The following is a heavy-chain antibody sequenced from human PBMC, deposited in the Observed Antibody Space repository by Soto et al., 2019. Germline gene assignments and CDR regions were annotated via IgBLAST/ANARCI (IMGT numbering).Heavy chain of an antibody. Sequence: ASVKVSCKASGYTFTSYGISWVRQAPGQGLEWMGWISAYNGNTNYAQKLQGRVTMTTDTSTSTAYMELRSLRSDDTAVYYCARVYYDFWSGYYTGIYYFDYWGQGTLVPSPQ. V-gene: IGHV1-18*01. J-gene: IGHJ4*02. D-gene: IGHD3-3*01. CDR1: GYTFTSYG. CDR3: ARVYYDFWSGYYTGIYYFDY. CDR2: ISAYNGNT.